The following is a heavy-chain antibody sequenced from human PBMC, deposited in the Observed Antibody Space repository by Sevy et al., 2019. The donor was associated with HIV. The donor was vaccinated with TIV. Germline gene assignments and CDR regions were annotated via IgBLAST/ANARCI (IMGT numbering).Heavy chain of an antibody. D-gene: IGHD2-2*01. CDR2: ITWNSDTI. J-gene: IGHJ2*01. CDR1: GFIFDDYA. V-gene: IGHV3-9*01. Sequence: GGSLRLSCAASGFIFDDYAMHWVRQAPGKGLEWVSGITWNSDTIGYADSVKGRFTISRDNAQNSLYPQMNSLRLEDSALYYCAKDIVVVPATSSGYFDLWGRGTLVTVSS. CDR3: AKDIVVVPATSSGYFDL.